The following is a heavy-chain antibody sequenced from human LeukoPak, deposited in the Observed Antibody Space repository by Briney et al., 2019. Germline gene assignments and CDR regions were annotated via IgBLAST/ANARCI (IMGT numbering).Heavy chain of an antibody. V-gene: IGHV1-2*02. D-gene: IGHD2-15*01. CDR2: INPNSGGT. Sequence: ASVKVSCTASGYTFTGYYMHWVRQAPGQGLEWMGWINPNSGGTNYAQKFQGRVTMTRDTSISTAYMELSRLRSDDTAVYYCARSNEDIVVVVAATGDAFDIWGQGTMVTVSS. J-gene: IGHJ3*02. CDR1: GYTFTGYY. CDR3: ARSNEDIVVVVAATGDAFDI.